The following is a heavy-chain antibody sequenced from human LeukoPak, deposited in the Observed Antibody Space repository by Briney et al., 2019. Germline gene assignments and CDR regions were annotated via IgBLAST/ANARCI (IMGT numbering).Heavy chain of an antibody. CDR2: IKQDGSEK. J-gene: IGHJ3*02. D-gene: IGHD1-26*01. V-gene: IGHV3-7*01. CDR3: ARDGVEWELPDDAFDI. Sequence: GGSLRLSCAASGFTFSSYWMSWVRQAPGKGLEWVANIKQDGSEKYYVDSVKGRFTISRDNAKNSPYLQMNSLRAEDTAVYYCARDGVEWELPDDAFDIWGQGTMVTVSS. CDR1: GFTFSSYW.